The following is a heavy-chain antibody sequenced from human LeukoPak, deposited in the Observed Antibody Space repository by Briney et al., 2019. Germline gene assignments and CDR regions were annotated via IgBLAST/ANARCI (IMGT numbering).Heavy chain of an antibody. V-gene: IGHV4-59*01. Sequence: SETLSLTCSVSGGSISGYYWSWIRQPPGKGLEWIGYISHSGSTNYNASLKSRVTMSVDTFRNQFSLKLSSVTAADTAVYYCARDYGFREGSGYDYYFDYWGQGTLVTVSS. J-gene: IGHJ4*02. CDR1: GGSISGYY. D-gene: IGHD5-12*01. CDR2: ISHSGST. CDR3: ARDYGFREGSGYDYYFDY.